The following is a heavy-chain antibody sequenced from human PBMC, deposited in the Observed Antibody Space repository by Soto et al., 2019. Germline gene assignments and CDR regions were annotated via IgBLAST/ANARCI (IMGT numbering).Heavy chain of an antibody. Sequence: SETLSLTCTVSGGSISSSSYYWGWIRQPPGKGLEWIGSIYYSGSTYYNPSLKSRVTISVDTSKNQFSLKLSSVTAADTAVYYCATAAAGEGFDPWGQGTLVTVSS. CDR3: ATAAAGEGFDP. CDR1: GGSISSSSYY. V-gene: IGHV4-39*01. CDR2: IYYSGST. J-gene: IGHJ5*02. D-gene: IGHD6-13*01.